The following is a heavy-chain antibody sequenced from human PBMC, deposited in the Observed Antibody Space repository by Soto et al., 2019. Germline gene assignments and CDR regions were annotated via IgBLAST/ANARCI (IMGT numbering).Heavy chain of an antibody. Sequence: ELQLVESGGGLVQPGGSLRLSCAASGFSVSINYVNWVRQAPGKGLEWVSVIYSGGTTHYADCVKGRFTISRDTSKNTLYLQMNSLRVEDSAVYYCAGDSTDGDFVDAFDVWGQGTMVTVSS. CDR2: IYSGGTT. V-gene: IGHV3-66*01. D-gene: IGHD4-17*01. CDR1: GFSVSINY. CDR3: AGDSTDGDFVDAFDV. J-gene: IGHJ3*01.